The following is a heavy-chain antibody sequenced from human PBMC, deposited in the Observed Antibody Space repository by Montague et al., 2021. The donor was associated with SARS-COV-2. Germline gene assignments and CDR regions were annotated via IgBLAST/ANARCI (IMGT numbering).Heavy chain of an antibody. CDR3: ARVVAVGAFDY. D-gene: IGHD1-26*01. Sequence: SETLSLTCTVSGGSINGYYWTWIRQPPGKGLEWIGYIYYTGTTSYNPSLKSRVSISQDKSKRQFSLDLTSVTAADTAMYFCARVVAVGAFDYWGQGSLITASS. J-gene: IGHJ4*02. V-gene: IGHV4-59*01. CDR2: IYYTGTT. CDR1: GGSINGYY.